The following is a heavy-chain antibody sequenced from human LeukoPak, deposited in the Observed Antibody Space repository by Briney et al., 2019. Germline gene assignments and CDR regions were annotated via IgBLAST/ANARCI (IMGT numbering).Heavy chain of an antibody. J-gene: IGHJ4*02. CDR2: INSISGEI. Sequence: HPGGSLRLSCVASGFTFSYYSMNWVRQAPGKGLEWVSYINSISGEIWYADSVKGRFTISRDDAKSSLYLQMNSLRDEDTAVYYCARDHGYAFDYWGQGTLVTVSS. CDR3: ARDHGYAFDY. CDR1: GFTFSYYS. D-gene: IGHD5-12*01. V-gene: IGHV3-48*02.